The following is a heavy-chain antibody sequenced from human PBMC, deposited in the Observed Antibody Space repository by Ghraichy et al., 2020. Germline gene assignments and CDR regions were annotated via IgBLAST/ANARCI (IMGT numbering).Heavy chain of an antibody. CDR1: GFTFSSYS. D-gene: IGHD1-1*01. J-gene: IGHJ4*02. V-gene: IGHV3-21*01. CDR2: ITSSSSYI. CDR3: ARDFPTGTSDY. Sequence: ETLSLTCAASGFTFSSYSMNWVRQAPGKGLEWVSSITSSSSYIYYADSVKGRFTISRDNAKNSLYLQMNSLRADDTAIYYCARDFPTGTSDYWGQGTLVTVSS.